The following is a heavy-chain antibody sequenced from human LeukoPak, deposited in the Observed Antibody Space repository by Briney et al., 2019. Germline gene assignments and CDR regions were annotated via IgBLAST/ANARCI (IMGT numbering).Heavy chain of an antibody. Sequence: GESLKISCKGSGYSITSYWISWVRQMPGRGLEWMGRIDPSDSYTNYSPSFQGHVTISADKSISTAYLQWSSLKASDTAMYYCARHMEIAVAGSFDYWGQGTLVTVSS. CDR3: ARHMEIAVAGSFDY. CDR2: IDPSDSYT. CDR1: GYSITSYW. D-gene: IGHD6-19*01. J-gene: IGHJ4*02. V-gene: IGHV5-10-1*01.